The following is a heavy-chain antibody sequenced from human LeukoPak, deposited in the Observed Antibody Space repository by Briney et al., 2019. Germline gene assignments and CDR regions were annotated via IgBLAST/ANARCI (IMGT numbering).Heavy chain of an antibody. V-gene: IGHV3-30-3*01. CDR1: GFTFSSYA. Sequence: PGGSLRLSCAASGFTFSSYAMHWVRQAPGKGLEWVAVISYDGSNKYYADSVKGRFTISRDNSKNTLYLQMNSLRAEDTAVYYCARDKGIQLWLFDYWGQGTSVTVSS. CDR3: ARDKGIQLWLFDY. CDR2: ISYDGSNK. J-gene: IGHJ4*02. D-gene: IGHD5-18*01.